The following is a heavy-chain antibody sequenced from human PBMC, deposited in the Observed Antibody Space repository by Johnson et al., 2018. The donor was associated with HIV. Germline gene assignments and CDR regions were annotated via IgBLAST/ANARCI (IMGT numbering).Heavy chain of an antibody. CDR2: INSDGSST. CDR3: ARERDYYDSGGYWVDAFDI. V-gene: IGHV3-74*01. Sequence: VQLVESGGGLVQPGGSLTLSCAASGITISRNWMHWVRQAPGKGPVWVLRINSDGSSTNYADSVTGRFSISRDNAENTLYLQMNSLRAEDTAVYYCARERDYYDSGGYWVDAFDIWGQGTMVTVSS. D-gene: IGHD3-22*01. CDR1: GITISRNW. J-gene: IGHJ3*02.